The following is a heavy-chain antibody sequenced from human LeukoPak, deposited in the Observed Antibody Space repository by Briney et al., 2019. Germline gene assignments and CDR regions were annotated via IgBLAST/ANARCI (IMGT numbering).Heavy chain of an antibody. CDR1: GFTFSSYA. V-gene: IGHV3-23*01. CDR3: AKDFGGYYGDYIDY. CDR2: ISGSGGST. D-gene: IGHD4-17*01. J-gene: IGHJ4*02. Sequence: GGSLRLSCAASGFTFSSYAISWVRQAPGKGLEWVSAISGSGGSTYYADSVKGRFTISRDNSKNTLYLQMNSLRAEDTAVYYCAKDFGGYYGDYIDYWGQRTLVTVSS.